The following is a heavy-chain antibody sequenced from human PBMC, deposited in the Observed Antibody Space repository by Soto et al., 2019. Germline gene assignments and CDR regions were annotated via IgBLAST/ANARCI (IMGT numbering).Heavy chain of an antibody. Sequence: SETLSLTCAVYGGSFSGYYWSWIRQPPGKGLEWIGEINHSGSTNYNPSLKSRVTISVDTSKNQFSLKPSSVTAADTAVYYCARGCSGGSCYKGVYDYWGQGTLVTVSS. J-gene: IGHJ4*02. CDR1: GGSFSGYY. V-gene: IGHV4-34*01. D-gene: IGHD2-15*01. CDR2: INHSGST. CDR3: ARGCSGGSCYKGVYDY.